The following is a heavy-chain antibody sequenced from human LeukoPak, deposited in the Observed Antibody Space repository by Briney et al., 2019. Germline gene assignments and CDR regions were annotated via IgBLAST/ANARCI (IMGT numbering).Heavy chain of an antibody. CDR2: ITGSGSTI. D-gene: IGHD6-19*01. CDR3: ARPTSSGWYSH. CDR1: GFTFSDYN. V-gene: IGHV3-48*01. Sequence: GGSLRLFCAASGFTFSDYNMNWVRQAPGKGLEWVSYITGSGSTIFYADSVKGRFTISRDNVKNSLYLQMNSLRAEDTAVYYCARPTSSGWYSHWGQGTVVTVSS. J-gene: IGHJ4*03.